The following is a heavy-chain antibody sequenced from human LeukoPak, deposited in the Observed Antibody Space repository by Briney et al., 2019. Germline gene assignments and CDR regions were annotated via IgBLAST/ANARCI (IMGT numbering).Heavy chain of an antibody. CDR3: ARLAVTGPSYYFDY. D-gene: IGHD3-9*01. V-gene: IGHV4-38-2*02. J-gene: IGHJ4*02. Sequence: SETLSLTCTVSGYSISSGYYWGWIRQPPGKGLEWIGSIYHTGGTYYNPSLKSRVTISVDKSKNQFSLKLSSVTAAGTAVYYCARLAVTGPSYYFDYWGQGTLVTVSS. CDR2: IYHTGGT. CDR1: GYSISSGYY.